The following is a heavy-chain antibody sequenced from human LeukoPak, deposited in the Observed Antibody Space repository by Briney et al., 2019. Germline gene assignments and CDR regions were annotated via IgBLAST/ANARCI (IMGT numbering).Heavy chain of an antibody. D-gene: IGHD6-19*01. V-gene: IGHV1-2*02. CDR1: GYTFTGYY. J-gene: IGHJ4*02. CDR3: ARDRAPSGWYVPASGY. CDR2: INPNSGGT. Sequence: ASVKVSCKASGYTFTGYYMHWVRQAPGQGLEWMGWINPNSGGTNYAQKFQGRVTMTRDTSISTAYMELSRLRSDDTAVYYCARDRAPSGWYVPASGYWGQGTLVTVSS.